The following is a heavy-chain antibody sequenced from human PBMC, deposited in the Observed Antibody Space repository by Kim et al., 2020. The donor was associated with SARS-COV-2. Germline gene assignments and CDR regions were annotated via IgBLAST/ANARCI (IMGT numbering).Heavy chain of an antibody. Sequence: AQKSQGRVTLTADKSTSTAYMGLSSLRSEDTAVYYCARAPSIVVVTGFDYWGQGTLVTVSS. CDR3: ARAPSIVVVTGFDY. D-gene: IGHD3-22*01. V-gene: IGHV1-69*04. J-gene: IGHJ4*02.